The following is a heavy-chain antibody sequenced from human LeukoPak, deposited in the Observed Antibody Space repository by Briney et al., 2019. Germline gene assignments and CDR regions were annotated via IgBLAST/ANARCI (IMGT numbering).Heavy chain of an antibody. Sequence: GASVKVSCKASGYTFTRYYMHWVRQAPGQGREWMGWINPNSGGTNYAQKFQGRVTMTRDTSISTAYMELSRLRSDDTAVYYCARAIRPKSSDAFDIWGQGTMVTVSS. CDR2: INPNSGGT. J-gene: IGHJ3*02. V-gene: IGHV1-2*02. CDR3: ARAIRPKSSDAFDI. D-gene: IGHD5-12*01. CDR1: GYTFTRYY.